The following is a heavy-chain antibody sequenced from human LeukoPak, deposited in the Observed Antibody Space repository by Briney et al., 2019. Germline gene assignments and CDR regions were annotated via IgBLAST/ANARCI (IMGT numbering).Heavy chain of an antibody. CDR3: ARHGTSGTNFNWFDP. V-gene: IGHV4-39*07. D-gene: IGHD1-1*01. CDR1: GGSIGSSSYY. CDR2: IYYSGNT. Sequence: PSETLSLTCTVSGGSIGSSSYYWGWIRQPPGEGLEWIGSIYYSGNTYYNPSLKSRVTISVDTSKNQFSLKLSSVTAADTAMYYCARHGTSGTNFNWFDPWGQGTLVTVSS. J-gene: IGHJ5*02.